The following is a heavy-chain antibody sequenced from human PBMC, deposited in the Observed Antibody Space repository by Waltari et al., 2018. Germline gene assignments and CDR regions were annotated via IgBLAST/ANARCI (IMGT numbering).Heavy chain of an antibody. CDR1: GYTLTELS. J-gene: IGHJ4*02. Sequence: QVQLVQSGAEVKKPGASVKVSCKVSGYTLTELSMHWVRQAPGKGLEWMGGFDPEDGETIYAQKFQGRVTMTEDTSTDTAYMELSSLRSEDTAVYYCATYLGYYDSSGYYAYFDYWGQGTLVTVSS. CDR3: ATYLGYYDSSGYYAYFDY. V-gene: IGHV1-24*01. D-gene: IGHD3-22*01. CDR2: FDPEDGET.